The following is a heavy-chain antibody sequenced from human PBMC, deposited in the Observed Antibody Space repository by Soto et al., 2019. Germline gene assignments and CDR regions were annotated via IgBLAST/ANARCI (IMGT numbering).Heavy chain of an antibody. V-gene: IGHV4-34*01. CDR1: GGSFSGYY. CDR2: INHSGST. D-gene: IGHD3-3*01. Sequence: SQTLSLTCAVYGGSFSGYYWSWIRQPPGKGLEWIGEINHSGSTNYNPSLKSRVTISVDTSKNQFSLKLSSVTAADTAVYYCARGKRVDFWSGYAERNWFDPWGQGTLVTVSS. CDR3: ARGKRVDFWSGYAERNWFDP. J-gene: IGHJ5*02.